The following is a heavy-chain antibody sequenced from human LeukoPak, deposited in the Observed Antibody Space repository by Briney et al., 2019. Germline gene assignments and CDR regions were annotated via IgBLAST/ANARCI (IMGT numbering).Heavy chain of an antibody. CDR1: GFTFSSYA. J-gene: IGHJ6*02. CDR3: ARSQYGDYNEDGMDV. V-gene: IGHV3-30-3*01. Sequence: PGGSLRLSCAASGFTFSSYAMHWVRQAPGKGLEWVAAISYDGSNNYYADSVKRRFTISRDNSKNTLYLQMNSLRAEDSAVYYCARSQYGDYNEDGMDVWGQGTMVTVSS. D-gene: IGHD4-17*01. CDR2: ISYDGSNN.